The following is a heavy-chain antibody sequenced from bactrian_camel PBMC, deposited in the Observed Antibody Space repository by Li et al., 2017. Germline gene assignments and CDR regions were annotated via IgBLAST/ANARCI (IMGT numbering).Heavy chain of an antibody. CDR2: IDTNGST. J-gene: IGHJ4*01. CDR3: ALWFELTAY. Sequence: VQLVESGGGSVQAGGSLTLSCAASAITAGRHCIAWFRQAPGKERERVARIDTNGSTTYADSAKGRFTISKDNAKSTLHLQMNSLKPEDTAMYQCALWFELTAYWGQGTQVTVS. CDR1: AITAGRHC. V-gene: IGHV3S55*01. D-gene: IGHD1*01.